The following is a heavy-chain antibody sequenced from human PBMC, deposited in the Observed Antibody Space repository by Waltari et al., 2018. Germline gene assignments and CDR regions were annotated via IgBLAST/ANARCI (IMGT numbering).Heavy chain of an antibody. CDR1: GFTFSSYA. V-gene: IGHV3-23*04. D-gene: IGHD6-13*01. Sequence: EVQLVESGGGLVQTGGSLRLSCAASGFTFSSYAIRWVRPAPGKGLEWVSAISGSGGSTYYADSVKGRFTISRDNSKNTLYLQMNSLRAEDTAVYYCAKVKAAETMRYYFDYWGQGTLVTVSS. CDR2: ISGSGGST. CDR3: AKVKAAETMRYYFDY. J-gene: IGHJ4*02.